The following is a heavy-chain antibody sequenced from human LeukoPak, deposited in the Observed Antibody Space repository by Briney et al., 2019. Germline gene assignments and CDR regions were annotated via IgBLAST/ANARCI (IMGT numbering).Heavy chain of an antibody. CDR3: AKGGGSYYYDSSGL. J-gene: IGHJ4*02. CDR1: GFTFSNYA. CDR2: IGISGGTT. Sequence: SGGSLRLSCAASGFTFSNYAMSWVRQAPGKGLEWVSAIGISGGTTYHADSVKGRFTLSRDNSKSTLYLQMNSLRAEDTAVYYCAKGGGSYYYDSSGLWGQGTLVTVSS. D-gene: IGHD3-22*01. V-gene: IGHV3-23*01.